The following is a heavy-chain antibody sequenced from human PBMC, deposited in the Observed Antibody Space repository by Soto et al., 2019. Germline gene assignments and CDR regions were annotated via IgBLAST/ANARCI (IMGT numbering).Heavy chain of an antibody. CDR3: AHRLEIAVTGTLDY. CDR1: GFSLTTSGVG. Sequence: QITLKESGPTLVKPTQTLTLTCTFSGFSLTTSGVGVGWIRRPPGKALEWLALIYWDDDKRYSPSLKSRLTITKDTSKNQVVLTMTYMDPVDTATYYCAHRLEIAVTGTLDYWGQGTLVTVSS. V-gene: IGHV2-5*02. J-gene: IGHJ4*02. CDR2: IYWDDDK. D-gene: IGHD1-1*01.